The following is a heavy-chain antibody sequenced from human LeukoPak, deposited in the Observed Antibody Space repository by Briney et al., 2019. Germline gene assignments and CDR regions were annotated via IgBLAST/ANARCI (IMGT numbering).Heavy chain of an antibody. J-gene: IGHJ4*02. Sequence: GGSLRLSCAASGFTVSSNYMSWVRQSPGKGLEWLSVIYSGGSTYYADSVKGRFNVYRDHSKNTLYLQLNSLRAEDTAVYYCARNRDYGQTGYFDYWGQGTLVTVSS. CDR3: ARNRDYGQTGYFDY. CDR1: GFTVSSNY. D-gene: IGHD4/OR15-4a*01. V-gene: IGHV3-66*01. CDR2: IYSGGST.